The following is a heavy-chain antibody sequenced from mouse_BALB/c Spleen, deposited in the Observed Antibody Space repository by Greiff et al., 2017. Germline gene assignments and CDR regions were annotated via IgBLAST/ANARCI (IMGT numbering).Heavy chain of an antibody. J-gene: IGHJ4*01. Sequence: EVQLQQSGTVLARPGASVKMSCKASGYTFTSYWMHWVKQRPGQGLEWIGAIYPGNSDTSYNQKFKGKAKLTAVTSTSTAYMELSSLTNEDSAVYYCTRKEYYGYEGYAMDYWGQGTSVTVSS. D-gene: IGHD1-2*01. V-gene: IGHV1-5*01. CDR3: TRKEYYGYEGYAMDY. CDR1: GYTFTSYW. CDR2: IYPGNSDT.